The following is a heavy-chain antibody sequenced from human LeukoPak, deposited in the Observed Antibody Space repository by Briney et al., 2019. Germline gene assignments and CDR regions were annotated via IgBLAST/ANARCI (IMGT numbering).Heavy chain of an antibody. CDR3: ARSKLLWFGDKVFYYFDY. V-gene: IGHV1-8*03. Sequence: ASVKVSCKAPGYTFTSYDINWVRQATGQGLEWMGWMNPNSGNTGYAQKFQGRVTITRNTSISTAYMELSSLRSEDTAVYYCARSKLLWFGDKVFYYFDYWGQGTLVTVSS. CDR2: MNPNSGNT. CDR1: GYTFTSYD. D-gene: IGHD3-10*01. J-gene: IGHJ4*02.